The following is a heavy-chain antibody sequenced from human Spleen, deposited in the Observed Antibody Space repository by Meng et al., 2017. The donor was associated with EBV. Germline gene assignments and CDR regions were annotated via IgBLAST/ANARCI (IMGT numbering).Heavy chain of an antibody. Sequence: QVPSRESGAGVKKLGSSVKVSCRPAGGTFRGDAVSWVRQAPGQGLEWMGGLIPMVGAPHYAQKFQGRVTIIADESTSTHSMELNSLRSEDTAMYYCASESGRGFTPDYWGQGTLVTVSS. CDR1: GGTFRGDA. V-gene: IGHV1-69*01. CDR3: ASESGRGFTPDY. J-gene: IGHJ4*02. CDR2: LIPMVGAP. D-gene: IGHD3-10*01.